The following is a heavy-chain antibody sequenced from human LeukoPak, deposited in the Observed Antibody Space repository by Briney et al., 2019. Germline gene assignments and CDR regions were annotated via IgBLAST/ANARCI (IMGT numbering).Heavy chain of an antibody. CDR3: ARQLGYCSAGTCYFDS. D-gene: IGHD2-15*01. Sequence: GGSLRLSCAASGFTFNSYAMAWVRQAPGKGLEWVSSFASGRSPSYADPVKGRLTMSRDNAKNTLYLQMDNLRAEDTAIYYCARQLGYCSAGTCYFDSWGQGTLVAVSS. V-gene: IGHV3-23*05. CDR1: GFTFNSYA. J-gene: IGHJ4*02. CDR2: FASGRSP.